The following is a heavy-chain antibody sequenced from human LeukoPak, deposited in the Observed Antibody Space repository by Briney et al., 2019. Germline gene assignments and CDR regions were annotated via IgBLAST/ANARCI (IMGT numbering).Heavy chain of an antibody. Sequence: PGGSLRLSCAASGFTFSSYGMHWVRQAPGKGLEWVAFIRYDGSNKYYADSVKGRFTISRDNAKNSLYLQMNSLRAEDTAVYYCARDPGYSSSWPYFDYWGQGTLVTVSS. J-gene: IGHJ4*02. CDR2: IRYDGSNK. CDR1: GFTFSSYG. CDR3: ARDPGYSSSWPYFDY. V-gene: IGHV3-30*02. D-gene: IGHD6-13*01.